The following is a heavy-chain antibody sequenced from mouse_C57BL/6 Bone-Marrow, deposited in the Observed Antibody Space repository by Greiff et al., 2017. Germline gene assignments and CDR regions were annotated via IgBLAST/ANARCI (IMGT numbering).Heavy chain of an antibody. CDR3: ARTYYYGSSYGWYFDV. D-gene: IGHD1-1*01. CDR2: IYPGSGST. V-gene: IGHV1-55*01. J-gene: IGHJ1*03. CDR1: GYTFTSYW. Sequence: QVQLQQPGAELVKPGASVKMSCKASGYTFTSYWITWVKQRPGQGLEWIGDIYPGSGSTNYNEKFQSKATLTVDTSSSTAYMQLSRLTSEDSAVYYCARTYYYGSSYGWYFDVWGTGTTVTVSS.